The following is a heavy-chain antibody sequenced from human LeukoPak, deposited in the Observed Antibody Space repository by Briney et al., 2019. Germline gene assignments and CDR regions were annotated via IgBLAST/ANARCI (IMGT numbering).Heavy chain of an antibody. CDR1: GYSISSGYY. V-gene: IGHV4-38-2*02. CDR2: IYHSGST. J-gene: IGHJ5*02. Sequence: SETLSLTCTVSGYSISSGYYWGWIRQPPGEGLEWIGSIYHSGSTYSSPSLKSRVTISVDTSRNQFSLKLTSVTAADKAVYYCARSTSGWFWFDPWGQGTLVTVSS. D-gene: IGHD6-19*01. CDR3: ARSTSGWFWFDP.